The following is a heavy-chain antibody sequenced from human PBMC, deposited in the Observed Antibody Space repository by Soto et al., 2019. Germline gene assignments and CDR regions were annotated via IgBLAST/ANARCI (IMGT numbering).Heavy chain of an antibody. D-gene: IGHD1-1*01. CDR2: ISYDGINK. J-gene: IGHJ4*02. CDR3: AKSMYIWNDRFFDY. Sequence: QVQLVESGGGVVQPGRSLRLSCAASGFTFSSYDMHWVRKASGKGLEWVAIISYDGINKYYANSVKGRFSISRDNSKNTLYLQMNSLSAEETAVYYYAKSMYIWNDRFFDYWGQCPLVTVSS. CDR1: GFTFSSYD. V-gene: IGHV3-30*18.